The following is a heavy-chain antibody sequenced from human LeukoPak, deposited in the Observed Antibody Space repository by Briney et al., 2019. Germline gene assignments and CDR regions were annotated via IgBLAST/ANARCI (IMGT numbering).Heavy chain of an antibody. CDR3: ARVQGSGWYLGAFDI. V-gene: IGHV1-18*01. J-gene: IGHJ3*02. CDR1: GYTFTSYG. CDR2: ISAYNGNT. D-gene: IGHD6-19*01. Sequence: ASVKVSCKASGYTFTSYGISWVRQAPGQGLEWMGWISAYNGNTNYAQKLQGRVTMTTDTSTSTAYMELRSLRSDGTAVYYCARVQGSGWYLGAFDIWGQGTMVTVSS.